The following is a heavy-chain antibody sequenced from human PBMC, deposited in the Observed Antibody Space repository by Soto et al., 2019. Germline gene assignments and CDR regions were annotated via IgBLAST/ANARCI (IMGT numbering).Heavy chain of an antibody. V-gene: IGHV1-18*01. CDR3: ARVPVGAYCGGDCYDY. J-gene: IGHJ4*02. CDR2: ISAYNGNT. D-gene: IGHD2-21*01. CDR1: GYTFTSYG. Sequence: ASVKVSCKASGYTFTSYGISWVRQAPGQGLEWMGWISAYNGNTNYAQKLQGRVTMTTDTSTSTAYMELRSLRSDDTAVYYCARVPVGAYCGGDCYDYWGQGTLVTVSS.